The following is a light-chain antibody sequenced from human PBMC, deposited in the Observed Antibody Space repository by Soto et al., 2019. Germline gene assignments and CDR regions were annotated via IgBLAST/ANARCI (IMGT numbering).Light chain of an antibody. CDR1: QDISNY. J-gene: IGKJ1*01. V-gene: IGKV1-33*01. Sequence: DIQMTQSSSSLSASVGDRVTITCQASQDISNYLNWYQQKPGKAPKLLIYDASNLETGVPSRFSGSGSGTDFTFTISSLQPEDIATYYCQQYDKLPWTFGQGTKVEIK. CDR2: DAS. CDR3: QQYDKLPWT.